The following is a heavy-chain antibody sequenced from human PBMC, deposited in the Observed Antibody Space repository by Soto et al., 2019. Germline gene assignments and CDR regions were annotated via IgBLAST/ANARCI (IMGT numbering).Heavy chain of an antibody. V-gene: IGHV3-30*18. D-gene: IGHD3-3*01. Sequence: PGGSLRLSCAASGVTFSSYGMHWVRQAPGKGLEWVAVISYDGSNKYYADSVKGRFTISRDNSKDTLYLQMNSLRAEDTAVYYCAKVGFWSEMGYGMDVWGQGTTVTVSS. CDR2: ISYDGSNK. J-gene: IGHJ6*02. CDR1: GVTFSSYG. CDR3: AKVGFWSEMGYGMDV.